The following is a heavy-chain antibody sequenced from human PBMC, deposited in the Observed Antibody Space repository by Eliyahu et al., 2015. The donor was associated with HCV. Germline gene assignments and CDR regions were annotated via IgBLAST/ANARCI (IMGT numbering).Heavy chain of an antibody. CDR1: GFXFSXXG. V-gene: IGHV3-33*01. J-gene: IGHJ3*02. D-gene: IGHD2-2*01. Sequence: QVQLVESGGGVVQPGRSLRLSCXAASGFXFSXXGMHWVRQGPGKGLEWVAVIWYDGSNKYYADSVKGRFTISRDNSKNTLYLQMNSLRAEDTAVYYCARLDHPDDYASDAFDIWGQGTMVTVSS. CDR2: IWYDGSNK. CDR3: ARLDHPDDYASDAFDI.